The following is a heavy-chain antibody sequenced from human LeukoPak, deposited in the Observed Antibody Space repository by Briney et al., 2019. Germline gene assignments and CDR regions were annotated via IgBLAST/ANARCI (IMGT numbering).Heavy chain of an antibody. V-gene: IGHV4-39*07. Sequence: PSETLSLTCIVSGGSISGSNYHWGWIRQPPARGLEWVGNVHESGSAYHNSSLRSRTSISVDTSKNQFSLRLTAVTAADTAVYYCAREPNAWGQGILVTVSS. CDR3: AREPNA. J-gene: IGHJ5*02. CDR2: VHESGSA. CDR1: GGSISGSNYH.